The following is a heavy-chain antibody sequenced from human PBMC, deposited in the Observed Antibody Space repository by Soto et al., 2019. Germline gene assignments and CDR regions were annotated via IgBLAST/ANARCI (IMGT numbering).Heavy chain of an antibody. CDR2: IITILGIA. CDR3: ARGPYVSGSYSGGYYYYYMDV. J-gene: IGHJ6*03. CDR1: GGTFSSYT. V-gene: IGHV1-69*02. D-gene: IGHD3-10*01. Sequence: QVQLVQSGAEVKKPGSSVKVSCKASGGTFSSYTISWVRQAPGQGLEWMGRIITILGIANYAQKFQGRVTITADKSTSTAYMELSSLRSEDTAVYYCARGPYVSGSYSGGYYYYYMDVWGKGTTVTVSS.